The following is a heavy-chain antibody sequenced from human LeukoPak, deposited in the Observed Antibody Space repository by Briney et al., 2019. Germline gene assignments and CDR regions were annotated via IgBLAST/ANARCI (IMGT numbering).Heavy chain of an antibody. J-gene: IGHJ4*02. V-gene: IGHV4-39*01. CDR2: IYYSGSI. CDR1: GGSISSSSYY. CDR3: ARWGLAVAGRKFDY. Sequence: SETLSLTCSVSGGSISSSSYYWGWIRQPPGKGLEWIGSIYYSGSIHYNPSLKSRVTISVDTSKNQFSLKLSSVTAADTAVYYCARWGLAVAGRKFDYWGQGTLVTVSS. D-gene: IGHD6-19*01.